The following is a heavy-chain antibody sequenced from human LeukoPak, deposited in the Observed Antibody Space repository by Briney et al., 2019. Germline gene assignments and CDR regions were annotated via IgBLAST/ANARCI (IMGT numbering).Heavy chain of an antibody. CDR1: GFTFSSYG. CDR2: ISYDGSNK. Sequence: PGGSLRLSCAASGFTFSSYGMHWVRQAPGKGLEWVAVISYDGSNKYYADSVKGRFTISRDNSKNTLYLQMNSLRGEDTAVYYCAKGGVLRYFDGLNWGQGTLVTVSS. D-gene: IGHD3-9*01. V-gene: IGHV3-30*18. J-gene: IGHJ4*02. CDR3: AKGGVLRYFDGLN.